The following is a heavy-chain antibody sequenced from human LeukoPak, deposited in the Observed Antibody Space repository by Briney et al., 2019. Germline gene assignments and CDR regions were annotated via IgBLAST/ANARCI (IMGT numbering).Heavy chain of an antibody. D-gene: IGHD2-2*01. V-gene: IGHV3-21*01. CDR1: GFTFSSYS. CDR3: ARDPEDIVVVPAASRPYYYYYGMDA. CDR2: ISSSSSYI. J-gene: IGHJ6*02. Sequence: GGSLRLSCAASGFTFSSYSMNWVRQAPGKGLEWVSSISSSSSYIYYADSVKGRFTISRDNAKNSLYLQMNSLRAEDTAVYYCARDPEDIVVVPAASRPYYYYYGMDAWGQGTTVTVSS.